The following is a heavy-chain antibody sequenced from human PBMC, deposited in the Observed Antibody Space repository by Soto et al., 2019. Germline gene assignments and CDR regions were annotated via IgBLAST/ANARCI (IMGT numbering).Heavy chain of an antibody. J-gene: IGHJ6*03. Sequence: GGFLRLSCVASGLTFSNYAMTWVRQAPGKGLEWVSGISGSGGTTFYADSAKGRLAMSRDNSKNTLYLQINSLRDEDTAVYYCALRYCSRTTCPPLNSYFYMDVWGKGTTVTVSS. CDR1: GLTFSNYA. V-gene: IGHV3-23*01. CDR2: ISGSGGTT. CDR3: ALRYCSRTTCPPLNSYFYMDV. D-gene: IGHD2-2*01.